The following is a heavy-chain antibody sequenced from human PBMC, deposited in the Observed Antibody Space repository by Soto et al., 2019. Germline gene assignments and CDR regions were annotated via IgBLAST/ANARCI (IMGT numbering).Heavy chain of an antibody. CDR1: GFTFSSYA. V-gene: IGHV3-30*04. CDR3: AREGYYDSSGYYYFDY. CDR2: ISYDGSNK. Sequence: GGSLRLSCAASGFTFSSYAMHWVRQAPGNGLEWVAVISYDGSNKYYADSVKGRFTISRDNSKNTLYLQMNSLRAEDTAVYYCAREGYYDSSGYYYFDYWGQGTLVTVSS. D-gene: IGHD3-22*01. J-gene: IGHJ4*02.